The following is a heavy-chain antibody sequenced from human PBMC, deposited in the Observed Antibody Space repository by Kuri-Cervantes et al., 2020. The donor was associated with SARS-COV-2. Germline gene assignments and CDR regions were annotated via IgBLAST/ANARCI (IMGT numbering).Heavy chain of an antibody. CDR3: AKDPGDGYFDY. CDR1: GFTFSSHA. Sequence: ETLSLTCAASGFTFSSHAMIWVRQAPGKGLEWVSAISGSGGSTYYADSVKGRFTISRDNSKNTLYLQMNSLRAEDTAVYYCAKDPGDGYFDYWGQGTLVTVSS. J-gene: IGHJ4*02. CDR2: ISGSGGST. V-gene: IGHV3-23*01. D-gene: IGHD5-24*01.